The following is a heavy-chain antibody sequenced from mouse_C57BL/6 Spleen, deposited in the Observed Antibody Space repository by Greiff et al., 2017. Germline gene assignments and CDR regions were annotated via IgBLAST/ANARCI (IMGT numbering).Heavy chain of an antibody. J-gene: IGHJ3*01. D-gene: IGHD2-3*01. CDR3: TSYDLWLAY. CDR2: IDPETGGT. CDR1: GYTFNDYE. V-gene: IGHV1-15*01. Sequence: QVLLMESGAELVRPGASVTLSCKASGYTFNDYEMHWVKQTPVHGLEWIGAIDPETGGTAYNQKFKGKAILTADKSSSTAYMELRSLTSENSAVYYCTSYDLWLAYWGQGTLVTVSA.